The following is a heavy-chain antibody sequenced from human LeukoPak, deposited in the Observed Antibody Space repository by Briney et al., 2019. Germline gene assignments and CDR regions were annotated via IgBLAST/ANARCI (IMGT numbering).Heavy chain of an antibody. CDR1: ELTPSSYW. CDR2: IKQDESEK. J-gene: IGHJ3*02. V-gene: IGHV3-7*01. D-gene: IGHD6-19*01. Sequence: GGSLSLSCAASELTPSSYWTGGVREAPGKGLECVASIKQDESEKYYVDSVKGRVTISRENAKNSMYLQMNSLRAEDTAVYYCGRAKQWLEGEDAFDIWGQGTMVTVSS. CDR3: GRAKQWLEGEDAFDI.